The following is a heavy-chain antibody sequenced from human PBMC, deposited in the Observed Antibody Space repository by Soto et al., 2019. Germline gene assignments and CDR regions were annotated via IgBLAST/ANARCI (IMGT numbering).Heavy chain of an antibody. CDR1: GFTFSSYW. J-gene: IGHJ3*02. CDR2: LKSDGSGT. V-gene: IGHV3-74*01. Sequence: PGGSLRLSCAASGFTFSSYWMHWVRQAPGKGLVWVSRLKSDGSGTTYADSVKGRLTISRDNAKNTLYLQMNSLRAEDTAVYYCVRGDSSGYYYPDVFDIWGQGTMVTVSS. D-gene: IGHD3-22*01. CDR3: VRGDSSGYYYPDVFDI.